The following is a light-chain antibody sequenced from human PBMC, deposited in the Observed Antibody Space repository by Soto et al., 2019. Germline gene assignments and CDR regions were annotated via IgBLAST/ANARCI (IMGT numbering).Light chain of an antibody. J-gene: IGLJ2*01. CDR3: SSYTTSDTVV. Sequence: QSVLTQPASVSGSPGQSIAISCSGTSSDVGAYNYVSWYRQHPGKAPKLMIFDVSSRPSGVSDRFSGSKSGDTASLTISGLQAEDEADYYCSSYTTSDTVVFGGGIKVTVL. V-gene: IGLV2-14*03. CDR1: SSDVGAYNY. CDR2: DVS.